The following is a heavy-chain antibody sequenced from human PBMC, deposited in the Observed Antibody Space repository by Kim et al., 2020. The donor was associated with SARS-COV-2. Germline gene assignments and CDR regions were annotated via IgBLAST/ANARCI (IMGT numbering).Heavy chain of an antibody. D-gene: IGHD2-2*01. J-gene: IGHJ4*02. V-gene: IGHV3-53*04. Sequence: GGSLRLSCAVSGFTVSDNYMSWVRQAPGSGPELVSLVYTDGTIYHADSVKDGVTNTQNTSKNILYLQINNLRIEDTAVYYCTRLQSDCAEYVVCYGKGYFDHWGQGMLVTVSS. CDR2: VYTDGTI. CDR3: TRLQSDCAEYVVCYGKGYFDH. CDR1: GFTVSDNY.